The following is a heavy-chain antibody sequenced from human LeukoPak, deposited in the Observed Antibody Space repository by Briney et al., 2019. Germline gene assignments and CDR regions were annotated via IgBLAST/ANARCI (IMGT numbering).Heavy chain of an antibody. Sequence: KPSETLSLTCTVSGGSISSGGYYWSWIRQPPGKGLEWIGYIYHSGSTYYNPSLKSRVTISVDRSKNQFSLKLSSVTAADTAVYYCARDAMQVRAPYYGMDVWGQGTTVTVSS. V-gene: IGHV4-30-2*01. D-gene: IGHD2-2*01. CDR2: IYHSGST. CDR3: ARDAMQVRAPYYGMDV. J-gene: IGHJ6*02. CDR1: GGSISSGGYY.